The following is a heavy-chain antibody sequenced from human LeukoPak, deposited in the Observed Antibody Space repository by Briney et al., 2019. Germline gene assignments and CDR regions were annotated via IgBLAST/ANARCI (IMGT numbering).Heavy chain of an antibody. Sequence: GGSLRLSCAASGLTVSSNCMSWVRQAPGKGLEWVSSISSSSSYIYYADSVKGRFTISRDNAKNSLYLQMNSLRAEDTAVYYCARSGFSSSGVDYWGQGTLVTVSS. J-gene: IGHJ4*02. CDR3: ARSGFSSSGVDY. CDR2: ISSSSSYI. D-gene: IGHD6-6*01. V-gene: IGHV3-21*01. CDR1: GLTVSSNC.